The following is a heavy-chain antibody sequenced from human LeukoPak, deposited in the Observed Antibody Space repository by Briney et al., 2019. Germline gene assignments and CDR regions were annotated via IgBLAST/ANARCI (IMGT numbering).Heavy chain of an antibody. J-gene: IGHJ4*02. CDR3: ARDLELSAVYYFDS. D-gene: IGHD3-3*01. CDR2: ISSGSEK. Sequence: PGRSLRLSCEASGFTFSISPMHWVRQAPGKGLEWVALISSGSEKYYADSVKGRFTISRDNSKNMLYLQMNSLRADDTAVYYCARDLELSAVYYFDSWGQGTLVIVSS. V-gene: IGHV3-30*04. CDR1: GFTFSISP.